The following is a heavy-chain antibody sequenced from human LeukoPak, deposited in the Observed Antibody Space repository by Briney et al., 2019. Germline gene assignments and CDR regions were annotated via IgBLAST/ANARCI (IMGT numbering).Heavy chain of an antibody. J-gene: IGHJ3*02. CDR2: IYYSGST. Sequence: SETLSLTCTVSGGSISSSSYYWGWIRQPPGKGLEWIGSIYYSGSTYYNPSLKSRSTISVDTSKNQFSLKLSSVTAADTAVYYCARDRSTTVTPRAFDIWGQGTMVTVSS. V-gene: IGHV4-39*01. CDR3: ARDRSTTVTPRAFDI. D-gene: IGHD4-17*01. CDR1: GGSISSSSYY.